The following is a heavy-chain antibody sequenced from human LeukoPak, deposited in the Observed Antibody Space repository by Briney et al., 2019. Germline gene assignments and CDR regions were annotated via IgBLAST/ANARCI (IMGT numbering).Heavy chain of an antibody. CDR1: GGSISSYNSY. CDR2: INHSGST. Sequence: SETLSLTCTVSGGSISSYNSYWGWIRQPPGKGLEWIGEINHSGSTNCNPSLKSRVTISVDTSKNQFSLKLSSVTAADTAVYYCARTPAYYYDSSGDLWYFDYWGQGTLVTVSS. D-gene: IGHD3-22*01. CDR3: ARTPAYYYDSSGDLWYFDY. V-gene: IGHV4-39*07. J-gene: IGHJ4*02.